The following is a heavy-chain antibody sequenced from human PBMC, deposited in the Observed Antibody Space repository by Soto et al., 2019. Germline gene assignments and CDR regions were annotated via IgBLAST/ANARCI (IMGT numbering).Heavy chain of an antibody. Sequence: PSETLSLTCTVSGCSITSSSHYWGGIRHPPGKGLECIGNIYYDGNTYYNPSLKSRVTISLDTSKNQFSLRLNSVTAADTAVYYCARSSITPRLFMYTFAYWGQGTLVTVYS. D-gene: IGHD3-10*01. CDR2: IYYDGNT. V-gene: IGHV4-39*01. J-gene: IGHJ4*02. CDR3: ARSSITPRLFMYTFAY. CDR1: GCSITSSSHY.